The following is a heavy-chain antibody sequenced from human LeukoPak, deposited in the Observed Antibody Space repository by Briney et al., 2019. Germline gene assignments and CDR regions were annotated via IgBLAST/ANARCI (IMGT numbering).Heavy chain of an antibody. D-gene: IGHD6-6*01. J-gene: IGHJ6*02. CDR3: AKPGEAGIAARGYYYYGMDV. CDR1: GFTFSSYA. V-gene: IGHV3-23*01. Sequence: PGGSLRLSCAASGFTFSSYAMSWVRQAPGKGLEWVSAISGSGGSTYYADPVKGRFTISRDNSKNTLYLQMNSLRAEDTAVYYCAKPGEAGIAARGYYYYGMDVWGQGTTVTVSS. CDR2: ISGSGGST.